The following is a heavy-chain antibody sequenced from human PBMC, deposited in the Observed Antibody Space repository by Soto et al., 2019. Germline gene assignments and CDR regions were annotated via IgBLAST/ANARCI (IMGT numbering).Heavy chain of an antibody. CDR2: INHSGST. V-gene: IGHV4-34*01. D-gene: IGHD1-1*01. J-gene: IGHJ4*02. CDR1: GGSFSGYY. CDR3: ARGLATGTTPIDY. Sequence: QVQLQQWGAGLLKLSETLSLTCAVYGGSFSGYYWSLIRQPPGKGLEWIGEINHSGSTNYNPSLKSRVTISVDTSKNQFSLKLSSVTAADTAVYYCARGLATGTTPIDYWGQGTLVTVSS.